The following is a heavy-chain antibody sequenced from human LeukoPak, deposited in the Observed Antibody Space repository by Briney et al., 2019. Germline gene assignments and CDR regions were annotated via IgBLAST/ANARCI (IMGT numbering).Heavy chain of an antibody. D-gene: IGHD3-3*01. CDR1: GFIFSNFD. V-gene: IGHV3-64*02. J-gene: IGHJ4*02. CDR2: ISAGGGNT. Sequence: GGSLRLSCAASGFIFSNFDMHWVRQAPGKGLEYVSPISAGGGNTYYAASVKGRFTISRDAVKDTLYLQMGSVRIEDTAVYYCARGGLESPWSGYNAPDFWGQGTLVAVSS. CDR3: ARGGLESPWSGYNAPDF.